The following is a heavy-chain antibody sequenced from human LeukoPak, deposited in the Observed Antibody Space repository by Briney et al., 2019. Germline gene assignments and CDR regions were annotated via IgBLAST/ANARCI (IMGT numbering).Heavy chain of an antibody. J-gene: IGHJ5*01. Sequence: GGSLRLSCAASGFTFSSYAMSWVRQAPGKGLEWVSAIGGSGGSTYYADSVQGRFTISRDNSKNTLYLQMNSLRAEDTAVYYCAKAGIQLWFDYWGQGTLVTVSS. CDR3: AKAGIQLWFDY. CDR1: GFTFSSYA. V-gene: IGHV3-23*01. D-gene: IGHD5-18*01. CDR2: IGGSGGST.